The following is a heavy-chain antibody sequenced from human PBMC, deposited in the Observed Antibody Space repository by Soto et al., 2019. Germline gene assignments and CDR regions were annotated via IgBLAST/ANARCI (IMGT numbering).Heavy chain of an antibody. CDR1: GFTFSTYG. CDR3: AKDFKVSGSHYGTLNYYYGMDV. D-gene: IGHD3-10*01. Sequence: GGSLRLSCAASGFTFSTYGMQWVRQAPGKGLEWVAVISYDGYLKYYVDAVRGRFTVARDNSKNTLFLEMNSLRVEDTAVYFCAKDFKVSGSHYGTLNYYYGMDVWGQGTTVTV. J-gene: IGHJ6*02. V-gene: IGHV3-30*18. CDR2: ISYDGYLK.